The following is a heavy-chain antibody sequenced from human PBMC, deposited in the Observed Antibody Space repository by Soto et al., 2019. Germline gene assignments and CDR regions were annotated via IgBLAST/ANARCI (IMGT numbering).Heavy chain of an antibody. CDR2: IYYSGST. J-gene: IGHJ4*02. CDR3: AIVFPYYDSSGYSLDRGYYFDY. Sequence: SETLSLTCTVSGGSISSYYWSWIRQPPGKGLGWIGYIYYSGSTNYNPSLKSRVTISVDTSKNQFPLKLSSVTAADTAVYYCAIVFPYYDSSGYSLDRGYYFDYWGQGTLVTVSS. V-gene: IGHV4-59*08. CDR1: GGSISSYY. D-gene: IGHD3-22*01.